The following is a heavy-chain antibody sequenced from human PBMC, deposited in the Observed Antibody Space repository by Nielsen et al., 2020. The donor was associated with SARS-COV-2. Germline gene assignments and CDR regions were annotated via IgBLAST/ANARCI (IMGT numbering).Heavy chain of an antibody. Sequence: SVKVSCKASGGTFSSYAISWVRQAPGQGLEWMGGIIPIFGTANYAQKFQGRVTITADESTSTAYMELSSLRSEDTAVYYCARGLLRGSVPAAMLVRWYCYYYYGMDVWGQGTTVTVSS. D-gene: IGHD2-2*01. CDR3: ARGLLRGSVPAAMLVRWYCYYYYGMDV. CDR2: IIPIFGTA. J-gene: IGHJ6*02. CDR1: GGTFSSYA. V-gene: IGHV1-69*13.